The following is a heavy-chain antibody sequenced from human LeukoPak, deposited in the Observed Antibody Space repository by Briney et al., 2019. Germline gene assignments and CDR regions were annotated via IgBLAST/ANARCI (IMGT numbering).Heavy chain of an antibody. CDR1: GFTFGNYW. CDR3: ARWATSFDL. D-gene: IGHD6-6*01. Sequence: GGSLRLSCAASGFTFGNYWMSWIRQAPGKGLEWVANIKQDGSDKYYVDSVTGRFTISRDNAKNSLYLQMNSLRAEDTAVYYCARWATSFDLWGQGTLVTVSS. V-gene: IGHV3-7*01. J-gene: IGHJ4*02. CDR2: IKQDGSDK.